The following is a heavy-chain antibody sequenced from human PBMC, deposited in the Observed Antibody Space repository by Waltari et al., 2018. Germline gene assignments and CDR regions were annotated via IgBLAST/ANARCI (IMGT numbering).Heavy chain of an antibody. CDR3: ARGRYDFWSSDSAGMDV. V-gene: IGHV1-8*01. CDR2: MNPNSGNT. J-gene: IGHJ6*02. D-gene: IGHD3-3*01. CDR1: GYTFPSYD. Sequence: QVQLVQSGAEVKKPGASVKVSCKASGYTFPSYDINWVRPAPGQGLGWMGWMNPNSGNTGYAQKFQGRVTMTRNTSISTAYMELSSLRSEDTAVYYCARGRYDFWSSDSAGMDVWGQGTTVTVSS.